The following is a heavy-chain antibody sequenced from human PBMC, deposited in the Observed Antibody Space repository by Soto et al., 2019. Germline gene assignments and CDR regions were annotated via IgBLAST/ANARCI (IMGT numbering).Heavy chain of an antibody. J-gene: IGHJ4*02. CDR1: NFSLSKEYY. D-gene: IGHD3-10*01. CDR2: IHQSGSP. CDR3: ARGAPRGIIHDFDS. V-gene: IGHV4-38-2*01. Sequence: PSETLSLTCAVSNFSLSKEYYLGWILQPPGKGLEWIGSIHQSGSPYYNPSLKSRLTISIDMSKKQFSLRLSSVTAADTAVYYYARGAPRGIIHDFDSWGQGSLVTVSS.